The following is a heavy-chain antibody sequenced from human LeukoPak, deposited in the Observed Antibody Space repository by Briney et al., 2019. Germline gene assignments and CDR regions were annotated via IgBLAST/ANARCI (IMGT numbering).Heavy chain of an antibody. CDR2: ISSSSSYI. CDR1: GFTFSSYS. Sequence: PGGSLRLSCAAPGFTFSSYSMNWVRQAPGKGLEWVSSISSSSSYIYYADSVKGRFTISRDNAKTSLYLQMNSLRAEDTAVYYCARDLSGVTGYTYGRGIDYWGQGTLVTVSS. J-gene: IGHJ4*02. D-gene: IGHD5-18*01. CDR3: ARDLSGVTGYTYGRGIDY. V-gene: IGHV3-21*01.